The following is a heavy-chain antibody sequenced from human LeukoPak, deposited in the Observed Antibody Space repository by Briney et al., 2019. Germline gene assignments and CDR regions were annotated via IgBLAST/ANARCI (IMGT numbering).Heavy chain of an antibody. CDR2: IYYSGST. CDR3: ARIAVSSGWGYFDY. CDR1: GGSISSSSYY. D-gene: IGHD6-19*01. V-gene: IGHV4-61*05. J-gene: IGHJ4*02. Sequence: NPSETLSLTCTVSGGSISSSSYYWGWIRQPPGKGLEWIGYIYYSGSTNYNPSLKSRVTISLDTSKNQFSLKLSSVTAADTAVYYCARIAVSSGWGYFDYWGQGTLVTASS.